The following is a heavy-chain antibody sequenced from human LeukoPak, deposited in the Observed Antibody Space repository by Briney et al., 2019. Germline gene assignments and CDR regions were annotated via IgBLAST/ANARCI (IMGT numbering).Heavy chain of an antibody. D-gene: IGHD6-25*01. CDR1: GFIFNNYP. J-gene: IGHJ4*02. CDR3: VRSSSSDYFDY. CDR2: ISYDGSEK. V-gene: IGHV3-30-3*01. Sequence: GKSLRLSCAASGFIFNNYPMHWVRQPPGKGLEWVAVISYDGSEKYYTDSVKGRFTISRDNPKNTLYLQMNNLRPDDTALYYCVRSSSSDYFDYWGQGTLVTVSS.